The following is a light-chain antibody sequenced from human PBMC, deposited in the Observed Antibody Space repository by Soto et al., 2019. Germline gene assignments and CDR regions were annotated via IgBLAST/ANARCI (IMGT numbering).Light chain of an antibody. CDR2: STD. V-gene: IGLV7-43*01. CDR1: TGTVTSGHY. Sequence: QTVVTQEPSLTVSPGGTVTLTCASSTGTVTSGHYPNWLQQKPGQAPRALIYSTDTRHSWTPARFSGSLLGGKAALTLSGVQPEDEADYYCLLYYGGAGGFGGGTKLTVL. J-gene: IGLJ2*01. CDR3: LLYYGGAGG.